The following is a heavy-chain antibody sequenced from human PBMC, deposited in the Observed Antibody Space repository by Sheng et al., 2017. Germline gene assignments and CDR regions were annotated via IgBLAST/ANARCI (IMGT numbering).Heavy chain of an antibody. J-gene: IGHJ5*02. CDR1: GFTFSSYG. CDR2: ISGSGGST. V-gene: IGHV3-23*04. CDR3: AKVGGRDYYVVNWFDP. D-gene: IGHD3-16*01. Sequence: EVQLVESGGGLVQPGGTLRLSCAASGFTFSSYGMSWVRQAPGKGLEWVSAISGSGGSTYYADSVKGRFTISRDNSKNTLYLQMNSLRAEDTAVYYCAKVGGRDYYVVNWFDPWGQGTLVTVSS.